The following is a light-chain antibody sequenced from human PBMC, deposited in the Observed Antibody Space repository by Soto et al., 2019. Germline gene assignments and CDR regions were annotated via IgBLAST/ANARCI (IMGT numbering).Light chain of an antibody. CDR1: SSDIGAYKF. J-gene: IGLJ2*01. CDR3: SLYAGSNNVV. CDR2: EVS. Sequence: QSVLTQPPSASGSPGQSFAISCTGTSSDIGAYKFVSWYQQHPGKAPKLIIYEVSIRPSGVPDRFSGSKSGNTASLTVSGLLAEDEADYYCSLYAGSNNVVFGGGTKLTVL. V-gene: IGLV2-8*01.